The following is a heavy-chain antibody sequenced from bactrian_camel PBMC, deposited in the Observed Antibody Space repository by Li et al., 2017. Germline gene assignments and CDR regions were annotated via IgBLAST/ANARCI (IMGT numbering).Heavy chain of an antibody. Sequence: DVQLVESGGGLVQPGGSLRLSCAASGSAYSSYCMGWFRQGSGKERVGAAVIDMVDGSASYTESVKGRFTISKDSGKLTLFLQMNGLKPEDTAMYYCAADPPWESECPSIGAPAEFDYWGQGTQVTVS. CDR2: IDMVDGSA. CDR3: AADPPWESECPSIGAPAEFDY. J-gene: IGHJ4*01. V-gene: IGHV3S42*01. CDR1: GSAYSSYC.